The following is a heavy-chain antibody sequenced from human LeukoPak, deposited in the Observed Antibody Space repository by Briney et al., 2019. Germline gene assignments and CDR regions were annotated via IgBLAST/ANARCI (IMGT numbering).Heavy chain of an antibody. CDR1: GFTFSSYS. D-gene: IGHD2-15*01. J-gene: IGHJ4*02. CDR3: ARDPGSPFDY. CDR2: ISSSSSTI. V-gene: IGHV3-48*01. Sequence: GGSLRLSCAASGFTFSSYSMLWVRQAPRKGLEWVSYISSSSSTIYYADSVKGRFTISRDNSKNTLYLQMNSLRAEDTAVYYCARDPGSPFDYWGQGTLVTVSS.